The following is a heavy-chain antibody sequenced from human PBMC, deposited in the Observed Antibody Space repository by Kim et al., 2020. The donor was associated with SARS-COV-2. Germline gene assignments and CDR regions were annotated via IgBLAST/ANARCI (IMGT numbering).Heavy chain of an antibody. V-gene: IGHV3-11*04. CDR3: ASDMEDIVVVPAATDAFDI. J-gene: IGHJ3*02. CDR2: ISSSGSTI. Sequence: GGSLRLSCAASGFTFSDYYMSWIRQAPGKGLEWVSYISSSGSTIYYADSVKGRFTISRDNAKNSLYLQMNSLRAEDTAVYYCASDMEDIVVVPAATDAFDIWGQGTMVTVSS. CDR1: GFTFSDYY. D-gene: IGHD2-2*01.